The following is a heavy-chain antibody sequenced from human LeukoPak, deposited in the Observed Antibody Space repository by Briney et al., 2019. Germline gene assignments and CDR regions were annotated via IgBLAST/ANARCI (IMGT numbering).Heavy chain of an antibody. CDR3: ARGGGTAVADRKSKFDD. D-gene: IGHD6-19*01. V-gene: IGHV1-46*01. J-gene: IGHJ4*02. Sequence: GASVKVSCKASGYTFTTYYIHWVRQAPGQGLEWMGIVNLSAGSTSYAQKFQGRVTMTRDTSTSTVYMELSSLRSEDTAVYYCARGGGTAVADRKSKFDDWGQGTLVTVSS. CDR2: VNLSAGST. CDR1: GYTFTTYY.